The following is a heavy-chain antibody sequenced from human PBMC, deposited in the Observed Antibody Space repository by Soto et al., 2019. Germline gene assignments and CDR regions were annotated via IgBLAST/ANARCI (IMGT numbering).Heavy chain of an antibody. CDR2: ISYDGSNT. D-gene: IGHD1-26*01. CDR1: GFTFNIYG. V-gene: IGHV3-30*18. J-gene: IGHJ4*02. Sequence: QVQLVESGGGVVQPGRSLRLSCAASGFTFNIYGMHWVRQAPGKGLEWVGVISYDGSNTYYADSVKGRVNIARDTSRNTLYWQMNSLRPDDTAVYYCAKDRSRRRWVGATDIDDWGQGTLVTVSS. CDR3: AKDRSRRRWVGATDIDD.